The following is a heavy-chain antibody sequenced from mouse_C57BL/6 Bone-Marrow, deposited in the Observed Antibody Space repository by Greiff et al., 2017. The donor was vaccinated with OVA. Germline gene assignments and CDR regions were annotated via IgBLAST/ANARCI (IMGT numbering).Heavy chain of an antibody. CDR3: ASELEPVDY. J-gene: IGHJ2*01. Sequence: QVQLQQSGAELVKPGASVKLSCKASGYTFTSYWMHWVKQRPGQGLEWIGMIHPNSGSTNYNEKFKSKATLTVDNSSSPAYMQMSSLRTEDSAVYYCASELEPVDYWGQGTTLTVSS. V-gene: IGHV1-64*01. CDR1: GYTFTSYW. D-gene: IGHD4-1*01. CDR2: IHPNSGST.